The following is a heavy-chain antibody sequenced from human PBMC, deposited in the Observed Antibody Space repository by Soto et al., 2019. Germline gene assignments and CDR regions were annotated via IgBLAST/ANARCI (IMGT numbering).Heavy chain of an antibody. CDR2: IRGFSPYT. J-gene: IGHJ6*02. Sequence: LRLSCISSGFTFRTYTMNWVRQAPGKGLEWVSGIRGFSPYTFYAESVKGRFTISRDNAKNSLYLQMDSLRAEDTAVYYCARDRGYDAHDYYYNAMDVWGQGTTVTVSS. CDR1: GFTFRTYT. D-gene: IGHD3-10*01. CDR3: ARDRGYDAHDYYYNAMDV. V-gene: IGHV3-21*01.